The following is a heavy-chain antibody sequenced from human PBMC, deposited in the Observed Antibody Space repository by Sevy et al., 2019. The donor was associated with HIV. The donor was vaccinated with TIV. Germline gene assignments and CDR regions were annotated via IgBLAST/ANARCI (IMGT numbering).Heavy chain of an antibody. J-gene: IGHJ4*02. CDR1: GFTFSSYE. CDR2: ITLSGSTI. D-gene: IGHD6-19*01. V-gene: IGHV3-48*03. CDR3: ARDRQGITVAGTAIDY. Sequence: GGSLRLSCTASGFTFSSYEMNWVRQAPGKGLEWVSYITLSGSTIYYADSVKGRFTISRDNAKNSLYLQMNSLRAEDTAVYYCARDRQGITVAGTAIDYWGQGTLDTVSS.